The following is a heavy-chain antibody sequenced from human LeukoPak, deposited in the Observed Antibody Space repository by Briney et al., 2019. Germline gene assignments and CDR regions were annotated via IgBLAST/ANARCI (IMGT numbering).Heavy chain of an antibody. CDR3: ARETSPLMAYYYYYGMDV. CDR1: GYTFTSYG. V-gene: IGHV1-18*01. CDR2: ISAYNGNT. J-gene: IGHJ6*02. Sequence: ASVKVSCKASGYTFTSYGISWVRQAPGQGLEWMGWISAYNGNTNYAQKLQGRVTMTTDTSTSTAYMELRSLRSDDTAVYYCARETSPLMAYYYYYGMDVWGQGTTVTVSS. D-gene: IGHD3-10*01.